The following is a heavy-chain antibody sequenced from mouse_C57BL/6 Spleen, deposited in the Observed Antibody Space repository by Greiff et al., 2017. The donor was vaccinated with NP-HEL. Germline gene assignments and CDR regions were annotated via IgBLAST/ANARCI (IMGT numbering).Heavy chain of an antibody. Sequence: QVQLQQSGPELVKPGASVKLSCKASGYTFTSYDINWVKQRPGQGLEWIGWIYPRDGSPKYNEKFKGTATLTVDTSSSTAYMELHSLTSEDSAVYFCARSHSNCSAWFAYWGQGTLVTVSA. V-gene: IGHV1-85*01. CDR2: IYPRDGSP. CDR1: GYTFTSYD. CDR3: ARSHSNCSAWFAY. J-gene: IGHJ3*01. D-gene: IGHD2-5*01.